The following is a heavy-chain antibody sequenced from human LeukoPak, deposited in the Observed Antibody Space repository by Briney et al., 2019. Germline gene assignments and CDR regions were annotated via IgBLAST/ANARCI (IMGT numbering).Heavy chain of an antibody. D-gene: IGHD2-15*01. Sequence: GRSLRLSCVTSGFIFSNYGMHWVRQAPGKGLEWVANIQQDGSAKYYVDSVKGRFTISRDNAKNSLYLQMNSLRAEDTAVYYCATVGSWGQGTLVTVSS. CDR1: GFIFSNYG. CDR3: ATVGS. V-gene: IGHV3-7*01. J-gene: IGHJ5*02. CDR2: IQQDGSAK.